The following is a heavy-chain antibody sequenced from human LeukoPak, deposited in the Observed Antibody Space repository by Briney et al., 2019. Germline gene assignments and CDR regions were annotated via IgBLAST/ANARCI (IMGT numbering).Heavy chain of an antibody. V-gene: IGHV3-48*04. Sequence: GGTLRLSCAASGFTFSSHGMNWVRQAPGKGLEWVSAISGSGGSTIYYADSVKGRFTISRDNAKNSLYLQMNSLRAEDTAVYYCAELGITMIGGVWGKGTTVTISS. D-gene: IGHD3-10*02. CDR1: GFTFSSHG. J-gene: IGHJ6*04. CDR2: ISGSGGSTI. CDR3: AELGITMIGGV.